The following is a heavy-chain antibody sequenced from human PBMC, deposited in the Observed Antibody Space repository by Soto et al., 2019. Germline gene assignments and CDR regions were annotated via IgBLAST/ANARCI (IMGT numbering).Heavy chain of an antibody. V-gene: IGHV4-30-4*01. CDR1: GGSISSGDYY. CDR3: ARGNGWDFSKWFDP. J-gene: IGHJ5*02. Sequence: QVQLQESGPGLVKPSQTLSLTCTVSGGSISSGDYYWSWIRQPPGKGLEWIGYIYYSGSTYYNPSPQTRITISVETSKNQFSLKLSSVTAADTAVYYCARGNGWDFSKWFDPWGQGTLVTVSS. D-gene: IGHD4-4*01. CDR2: IYYSGST.